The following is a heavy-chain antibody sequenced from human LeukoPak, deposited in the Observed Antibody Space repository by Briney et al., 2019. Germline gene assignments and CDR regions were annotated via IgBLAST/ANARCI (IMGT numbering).Heavy chain of an antibody. CDR3: ATGRYCSGTTCYSSLDF. V-gene: IGHV5-51*01. Sequence: GESLKISCKGFGYNFTSHWIGWVRQMPGKGLEWMGIIYPGDSDTRYSPSFQGQVAISVDKSITTAYLQWSSLKASDTAVYYCATGRYCSGTTCYSSLDFWGQGTLVTVSS. CDR2: IYPGDSDT. J-gene: IGHJ4*02. CDR1: GYNFTSHW. D-gene: IGHD2-15*01.